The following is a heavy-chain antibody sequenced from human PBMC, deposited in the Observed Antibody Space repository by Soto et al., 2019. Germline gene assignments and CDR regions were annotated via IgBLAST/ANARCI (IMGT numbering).Heavy chain of an antibody. D-gene: IGHD1-1*01. CDR3: ATGSYNWNDGWFDP. CDR1: GYTLTELS. J-gene: IGHJ5*02. CDR2: FDPEDGET. Sequence: ASVKVSCKVSGYTLTELSMHWVRQAPGKGLEWMGGFDPEDGETIYAQKFQGRVTMTEDTSTDTAYMELSSLRSEDTAVYYCATGSYNWNDGWFDPWGQGTLVTVSS. V-gene: IGHV1-24*01.